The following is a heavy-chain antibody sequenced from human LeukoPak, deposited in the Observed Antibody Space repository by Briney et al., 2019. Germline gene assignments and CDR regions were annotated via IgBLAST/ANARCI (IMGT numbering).Heavy chain of an antibody. CDR2: INAGNGNT. CDR3: AREGPDSSSWYDPWYYYGMDV. CDR1: GYTFTSYA. D-gene: IGHD6-13*01. Sequence: GASVKVSCKASGYTFTSYAMHWVRQAPGQRLEWMGWINAGNGNTKYSQKFQGRVTITRDTSASTAYMELSSLRSEDTAVYYCAREGPDSSSWYDPWYYYGMDVWGQGTTVTVSS. J-gene: IGHJ6*02. V-gene: IGHV1-3*01.